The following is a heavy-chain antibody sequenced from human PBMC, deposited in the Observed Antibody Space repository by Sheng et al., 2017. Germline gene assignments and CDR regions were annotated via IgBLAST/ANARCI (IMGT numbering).Heavy chain of an antibody. CDR2: IYYSGST. J-gene: IGHJ3*02. D-gene: IGHD1-26*01. CDR1: GGSISSYY. CDR3: ARDGIVGATIAFDI. Sequence: QVQLQESGPGLVKPSETLSLTCTVSGGSISSYYWSWIRQPPGKGLEWIGYIYYSGSTNYNPSLKSRVTISVDTSKNQFSLKLSSVTAADTAVYYCARDGIVGATIAFDIWGPRDNGHRLF. V-gene: IGHV4-59*01.